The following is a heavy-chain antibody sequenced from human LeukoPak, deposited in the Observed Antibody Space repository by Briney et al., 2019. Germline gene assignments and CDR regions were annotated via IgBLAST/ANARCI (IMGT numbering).Heavy chain of an antibody. V-gene: IGHV1-8*03. Sequence: GASVKVSCKASGYTFTGYYMHWVRQAPGQGLEWMGWMNPNSGNTGYAQKFQGRVTITRNTSISTAYMELSSLRSEDTAVYYCARGGLRVADYYYYYYMDVWGKGTTVTVSS. CDR3: ARGGLRVADYYYYYYMDV. CDR1: GYTFTGYY. CDR2: MNPNSGNT. D-gene: IGHD3-10*01. J-gene: IGHJ6*03.